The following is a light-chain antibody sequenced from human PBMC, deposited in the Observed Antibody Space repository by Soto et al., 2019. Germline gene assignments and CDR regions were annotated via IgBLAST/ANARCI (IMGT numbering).Light chain of an antibody. CDR3: LQDYTYPWT. CDR1: QSISSY. Sequence: DIQMTQSPSSLSASVGDRVTITCRASQSISSYLNWYQQKPGKAPKLLIYDASNLETGVPSRFSGSGSGTDFTLTISSLQPEDFATYYCLQDYTYPWTFGQGTKVDIK. J-gene: IGKJ1*01. V-gene: IGKV1-33*01. CDR2: DAS.